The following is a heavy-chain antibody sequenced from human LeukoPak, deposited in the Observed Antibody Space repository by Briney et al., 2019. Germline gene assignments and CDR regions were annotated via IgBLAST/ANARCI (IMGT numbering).Heavy chain of an antibody. CDR2: ISSSGSTI. D-gene: IGHD3-22*01. J-gene: IGHJ4*02. Sequence: GGSLRLSCAASGFTFSDYYMSWIRQAPGKGLEWVSYISSSGSTIYYADSVKGRFTISRDNAKNSLYLQMNSLRAEDTAVYYCASKFFRYYYDSSGRLDYWGQGTLVTVSS. V-gene: IGHV3-11*01. CDR1: GFTFSDYY. CDR3: ASKFFRYYYDSSGRLDY.